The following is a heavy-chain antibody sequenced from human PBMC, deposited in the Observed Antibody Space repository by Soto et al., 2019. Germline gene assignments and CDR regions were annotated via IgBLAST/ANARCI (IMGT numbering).Heavy chain of an antibody. Sequence: QLQLQESGPGLVKPSETLSLTCSVSGGSISTSSYYWGWIRQPPGKGLEWMGSIFYSGTTYYNPSLKSRVTISVDTSKKQFSLRLSSVTAADTAVYYCARLTGSDWWLDYWGQGTLVTVSS. CDR1: GGSISTSSYY. D-gene: IGHD3-10*01. V-gene: IGHV4-39*01. CDR3: ARLTGSDWWLDY. CDR2: IFYSGTT. J-gene: IGHJ4*02.